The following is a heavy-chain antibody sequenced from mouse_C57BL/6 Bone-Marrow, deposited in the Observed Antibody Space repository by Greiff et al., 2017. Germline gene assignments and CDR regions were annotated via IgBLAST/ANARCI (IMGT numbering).Heavy chain of an antibody. V-gene: IGHV1-72*01. D-gene: IGHD2-4*01. CDR1: GYTFTSYW. CDR3: AIDYDYGRYFDV. J-gene: IGHJ1*03. Sequence: QVQLQQPGAELVKPGASVKLSCKASGYTFTSYWMHWVKQRPGRGLEWIGRIDPNSGGTKYNETFKSKATLTVDKPSSTAYMQLSSLTSGDSAVYVIAIDYDYGRYFDVWGTGTTVTVSS. CDR2: IDPNSGGT.